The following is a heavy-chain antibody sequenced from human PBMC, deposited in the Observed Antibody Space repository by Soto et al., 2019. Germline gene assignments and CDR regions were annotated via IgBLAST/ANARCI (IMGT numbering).Heavy chain of an antibody. D-gene: IGHD3-10*01. Sequence: GGSLRLSCAASGFTFSDYYMSWIRQAPGKGLEWVSYISSSSSYTNYADSVKGRFTISRDNAKNSLYLQMNSLRAEDTAVYYCARVGGVLYGMDVWGQGTTVTVSS. V-gene: IGHV3-11*06. CDR1: GFTFSDYY. J-gene: IGHJ6*02. CDR3: ARVGGVLYGMDV. CDR2: ISSSSSYT.